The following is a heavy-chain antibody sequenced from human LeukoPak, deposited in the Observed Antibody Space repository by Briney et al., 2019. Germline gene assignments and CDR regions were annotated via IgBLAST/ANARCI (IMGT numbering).Heavy chain of an antibody. Sequence: ASVKVSCKASGGTFSSYAISWVRQAPGQGLEWMGGIIPIFGTANYAQKFQGRVTITADESTSTAYMELSSLRSEDTAVYYCARVVVVVAATLNWSDPWGQGTLVTVSS. V-gene: IGHV1-69*13. CDR3: ARVVVVVAATLNWSDP. CDR1: GGTFSSYA. J-gene: IGHJ5*02. D-gene: IGHD2-15*01. CDR2: IIPIFGTA.